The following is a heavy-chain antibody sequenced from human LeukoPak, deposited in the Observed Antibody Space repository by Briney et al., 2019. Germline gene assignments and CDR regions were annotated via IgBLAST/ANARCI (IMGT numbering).Heavy chain of an antibody. V-gene: IGHV1-8*03. CDR2: MNPNSGNT. Sequence: ASVKVSCRASGYTFTSYDINWVRQATGQGLEWMGWMNPNSGNTGYAQKFQGRVTITRNTSLSTAYMELSSLRSEDTAVYYCARGPGYCSSTSCPASPCDPGDQGTLVTVSS. CDR1: GYTFTSYD. CDR3: ARGPGYCSSTSCPASPCDP. J-gene: IGHJ5*02. D-gene: IGHD2-2*01.